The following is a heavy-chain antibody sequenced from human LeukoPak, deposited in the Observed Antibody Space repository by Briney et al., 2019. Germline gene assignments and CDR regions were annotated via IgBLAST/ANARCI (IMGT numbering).Heavy chain of an antibody. D-gene: IGHD4-17*01. CDR3: AKDGGDDYGDDRRFDY. V-gene: IGHV3-30*18. CDR1: GFTFSSYG. CDR2: ISYDGSNK. J-gene: IGHJ4*02. Sequence: GRSLRLSCAASGFTFSSYGTHWVRQAPGKGLEWVAVISYDGSNKYYGDSVKGRFTISRDNSKNTLYLQMNSLRAEDTAVYYCAKDGGDDYGDDRRFDYWGQGTLVTVSS.